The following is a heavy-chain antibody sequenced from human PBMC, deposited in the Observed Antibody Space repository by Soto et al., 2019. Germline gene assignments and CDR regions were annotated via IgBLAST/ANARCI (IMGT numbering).Heavy chain of an antibody. V-gene: IGHV3-48*01. J-gene: IGHJ3*02. Sequence: EVQLVESGGGLVQPGGSLRLSCAASGFTFSSYSMNWVRQAPGKGLEWVSYISSSSSTIYYADSVKGRFTISRDNAKNSLYLQKNSLRAEDTAVYYSARGSDGGFDIWGQGTMVTVSS. D-gene: IGHD4-17*01. CDR2: ISSSSSTI. CDR3: ARGSDGGFDI. CDR1: GFTFSSYS.